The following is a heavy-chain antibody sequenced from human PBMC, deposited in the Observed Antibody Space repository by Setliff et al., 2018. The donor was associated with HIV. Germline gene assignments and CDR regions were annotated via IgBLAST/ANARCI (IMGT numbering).Heavy chain of an antibody. J-gene: IGHJ6*03. CDR3: ASSVGTSLYYYYYMDV. CDR2: ISSSGDTR. D-gene: IGHD1-26*01. Sequence: RLSCAASGFTFSDYYMSWIRQAPGKGPEWVSYISSSGDTRYYADSVKGRFTISRDNAKNSLYLQMNSLRAEDTAVYYCASSVGTSLYYYYYMDVWGKGTTVTVSS. CDR1: GFTFSDYY. V-gene: IGHV3-11*04.